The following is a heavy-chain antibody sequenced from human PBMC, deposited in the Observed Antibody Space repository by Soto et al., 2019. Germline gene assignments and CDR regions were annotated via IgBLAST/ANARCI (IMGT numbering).Heavy chain of an antibody. CDR3: ARDPAIYGSGSATPYYYYYGMDV. Sequence: PGGSLRLSCAASGFTFSWYPMHWVRQAPGKGLEWVAIISYHGSNKYYADSVKGRFTISRDNAKNSLYLQMNSLRAEDTAVYYCARDPAIYGSGSATPYYYYYGMDVWGQGTTVTVSS. V-gene: IGHV3-30-3*01. J-gene: IGHJ6*02. D-gene: IGHD3-10*01. CDR2: ISYHGSNK. CDR1: GFTFSWYP.